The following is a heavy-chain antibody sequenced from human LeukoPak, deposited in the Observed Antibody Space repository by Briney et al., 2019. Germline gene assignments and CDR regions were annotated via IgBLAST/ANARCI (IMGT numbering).Heavy chain of an antibody. CDR1: NYTFASYG. Sequence: ASVKVSCKASNYTFASYGLSWVRQAPGQGLQWVGWISPYNGNTNYAQRFQARVTMSIDKSTRTVYMELRRLRLDDTAVYYCVRVWPPNAVDRGMTYSDFTALDVWGQGTTVIVSS. CDR3: VRVWPPNAVDRGMTYSDFTALDV. CDR2: ISPYNGNT. J-gene: IGHJ3*01. V-gene: IGHV1-18*01. D-gene: IGHD1-20*01.